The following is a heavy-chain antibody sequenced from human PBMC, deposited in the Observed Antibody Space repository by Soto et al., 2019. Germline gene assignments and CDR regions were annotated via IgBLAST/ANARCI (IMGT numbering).Heavy chain of an antibody. J-gene: IGHJ6*03. CDR1: GGSISHYY. V-gene: IGHV4-59*08. CDR2: IYYSGST. Sequence: SETLSLTCTVSGGSISHYYWSWIRQPPGQGLEWIGYIYYSGSTNYNPSLKSRVTISVDTSKNQFSLKLSSVTAADTAVYYCARHATYYYYMDVWGKGSSVTVSS. CDR3: ARHATYYYYMDV.